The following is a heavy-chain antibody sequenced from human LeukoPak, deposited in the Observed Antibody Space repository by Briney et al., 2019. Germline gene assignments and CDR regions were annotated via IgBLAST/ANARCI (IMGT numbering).Heavy chain of an antibody. CDR3: AKYRSTSGYVDS. V-gene: IGHV4-31*03. CDR2: IYYSGST. Sequence: PSQTLSLTCTVSGGSISSGGYYWSWIRQHPGKGLEWIGYIYYSGSTYYNPSLKSRVTISVDTSKSQFSLKLSSVTAADTAVYYCAKYRSTSGYVDSWGQGTLVTVSS. D-gene: IGHD3-22*01. J-gene: IGHJ4*02. CDR1: GGSISSGGYY.